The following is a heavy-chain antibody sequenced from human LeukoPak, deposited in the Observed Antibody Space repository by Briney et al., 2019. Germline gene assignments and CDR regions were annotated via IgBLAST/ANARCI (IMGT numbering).Heavy chain of an antibody. J-gene: IGHJ4*02. D-gene: IGHD3-10*01. CDR1: GASISSRSYY. CDR3: ARLVRQVVMEYYFDT. V-gene: IGHV4-39*01. CDR2: IYFSGST. Sequence: SETLSLTCTVSGASISSRSYYWGWIRQPPGKGLEWIGSIYFSGSTYYNPSLKSRVSISVGTSTNQFSLKLSSVTAADTAVYYCARLVRQVVMEYYFDTWGQGTLVTVSS.